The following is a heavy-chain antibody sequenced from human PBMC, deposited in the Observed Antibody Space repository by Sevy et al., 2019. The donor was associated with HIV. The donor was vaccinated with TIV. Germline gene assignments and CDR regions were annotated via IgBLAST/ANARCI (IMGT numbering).Heavy chain of an antibody. CDR2: INTDTGNP. D-gene: IGHD3-10*01. V-gene: IGHV7-4-1*02. Sequence: GASVKVSCKTSGYTFTRYTMNWVRQAPGQGLEWMGWINTDTGNPTYAQGFTGRFVFSFDTSVNTAYLQISSLRAEDTAIYYCARGAYYGSGYNWFDPWGQRTLVTVSS. CDR1: GYTFTRYT. CDR3: ARGAYYGSGYNWFDP. J-gene: IGHJ5*02.